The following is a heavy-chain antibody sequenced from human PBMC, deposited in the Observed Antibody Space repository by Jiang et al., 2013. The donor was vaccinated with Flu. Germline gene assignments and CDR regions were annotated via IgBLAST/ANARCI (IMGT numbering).Heavy chain of an antibody. D-gene: IGHD6-19*01. CDR3: ARGSMVGTLLMDR. CDR1: GYSFTDYF. V-gene: IGHV1-2*02. J-gene: IGHJ5*02. Sequence: GAEVKKPGASVKVSCWASGYSFTDYFMHWVRQAPGQGLEWMGWINAYSGGTNYAQTFRGRVTMTRDTSISTAYMELSSLTSDDTAIYYCARGSMVGTLLMDRWGQGTLVTVSS. CDR2: INAYSGGT.